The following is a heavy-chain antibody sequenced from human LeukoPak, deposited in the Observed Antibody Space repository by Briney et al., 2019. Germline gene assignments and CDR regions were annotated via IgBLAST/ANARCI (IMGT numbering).Heavy chain of an antibody. D-gene: IGHD4-17*01. CDR3: ARDSDYGDPEYFQH. Sequence: GASVEVSCKASGYTFTSYGISWVRQAPGQGPEWMGWISAYNGNTNYAQKLQGRVTMTTDTSTSTAYMELRSLRSDDTAVYYCARDSDYGDPEYFQHWGQGTLVTVSS. V-gene: IGHV1-18*01. CDR2: ISAYNGNT. J-gene: IGHJ1*01. CDR1: GYTFTSYG.